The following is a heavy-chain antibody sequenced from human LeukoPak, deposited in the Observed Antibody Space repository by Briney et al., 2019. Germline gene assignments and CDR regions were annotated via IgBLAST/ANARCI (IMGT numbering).Heavy chain of an antibody. J-gene: IGHJ4*02. CDR3: ATGGYDILTGPFDY. D-gene: IGHD3-9*01. CDR1: GYTFTGYY. Sequence: ASVKVSCKASGYTFTGYYMHWVRQAPGQGLEWMGWINPNSGGTNYAQKFQGRVTITADESTSTAYMELSSLRSEDTAVYYCATGGYDILTGPFDYWGQGTLVTVSS. V-gene: IGHV1-2*02. CDR2: INPNSGGT.